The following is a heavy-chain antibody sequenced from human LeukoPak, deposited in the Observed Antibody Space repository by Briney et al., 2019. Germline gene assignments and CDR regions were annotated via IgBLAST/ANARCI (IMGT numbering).Heavy chain of an antibody. Sequence: SETLSLTCAVYGGSFSGYYWSWIRQPTGKGLEWIGEINHSGSTNYNPSLKSRVTISVDTSKNQFSLKLSSVTAADTAVYYCAGPGQFYWGQGTLVTVSS. CDR1: GGSFSGYY. V-gene: IGHV4-34*01. D-gene: IGHD5-24*01. J-gene: IGHJ4*02. CDR3: AGPGQFY. CDR2: INHSGST.